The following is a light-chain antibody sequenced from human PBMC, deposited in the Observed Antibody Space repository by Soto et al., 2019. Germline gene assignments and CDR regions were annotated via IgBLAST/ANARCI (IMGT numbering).Light chain of an antibody. J-gene: IGKJ3*01. CDR2: DAS. V-gene: IGKV3-11*01. Sequence: EIVLTQSPATLSLSPGERATLSCRASQGVSSYLAWYQQKPGQAPRLLIYDASNRATGIPARFSGSGSGTEFTLTISSLEPEDFAVYYCQHRSNWPSFGPGTKVDIK. CDR1: QGVSSY. CDR3: QHRSNWPS.